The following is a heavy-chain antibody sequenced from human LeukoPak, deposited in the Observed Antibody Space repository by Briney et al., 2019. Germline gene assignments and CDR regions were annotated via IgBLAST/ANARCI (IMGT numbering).Heavy chain of an antibody. D-gene: IGHD2-2*02. V-gene: IGHV4-4*07. Sequence: PSETLSLTCSVSGGAISNYYWSWIRQPAGKGLEWIGRIYTSGNTNYNPSLKSRVTMSVDTSRNQFPLKLSSVTAADTAVYYCARGGGIPDPDYYYYYYMDVWGKGTKVTVSS. J-gene: IGHJ6*03. CDR3: ARGGGIPDPDYYYYYYMDV. CDR2: IYTSGNT. CDR1: GGAISNYY.